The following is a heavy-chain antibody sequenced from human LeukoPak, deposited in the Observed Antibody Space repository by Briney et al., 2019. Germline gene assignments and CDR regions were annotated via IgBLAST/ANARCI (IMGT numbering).Heavy chain of an antibody. CDR3: AEGYSGYSSSWYGN. J-gene: IGHJ4*02. CDR1: GFTFDDYA. CDR2: ISWNSGSI. D-gene: IGHD6-13*01. Sequence: GGSLRLSCAASGFTFDDYAMHWVRQAPGKGLEWVSGISWNSGSIGYADPVKGRFTISRDNAKNSLYLQMNSLRAEDTALYYCAEGYSGYSSSWYGNWGQGTLVTVSS. V-gene: IGHV3-9*01.